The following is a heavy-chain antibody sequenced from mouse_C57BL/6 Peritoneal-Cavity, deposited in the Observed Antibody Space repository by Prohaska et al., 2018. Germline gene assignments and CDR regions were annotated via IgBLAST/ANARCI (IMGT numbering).Heavy chain of an antibody. CDR2: ISYSGST. CDR1: GYSITSGYD. J-gene: IGHJ2*01. CDR3: ARDRNWVFDY. Sequence: DVQLQESGPGMVKPSQSLSLTCTVTGYSITSGYDWHCIRHFPGNKLEWMGYISYSGSTNYNPSLKSRISITHDTSKNHFFLKLNSVTTEDTATYYCARDRNWVFDYWGQGTTLTVSS. D-gene: IGHD4-1*01. V-gene: IGHV3-1*01.